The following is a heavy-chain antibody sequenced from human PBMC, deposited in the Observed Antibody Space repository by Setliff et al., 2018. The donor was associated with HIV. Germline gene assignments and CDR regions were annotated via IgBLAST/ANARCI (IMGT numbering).Heavy chain of an antibody. V-gene: IGHV4-61*09. CDR3: AARGSYHFDY. CDR1: GDSISSGSYY. D-gene: IGHD1-26*01. Sequence: PSETLSLTCIVSGDSISSGSYYWSWVRQPAGKGLEWIGHISTTGGTNYNPSLKSRVTISVDTSKNQFSLKLSSMTAADTAVYYCAARGSYHFDYWGQGILVTVSS. CDR2: ISTTGGT. J-gene: IGHJ4*02.